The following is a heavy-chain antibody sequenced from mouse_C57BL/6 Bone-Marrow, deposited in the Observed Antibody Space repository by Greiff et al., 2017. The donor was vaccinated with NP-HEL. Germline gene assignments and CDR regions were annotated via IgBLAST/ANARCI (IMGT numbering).Heavy chain of an antibody. CDR1: GFTFSDYG. CDR3: ARHYYGSIYYAMDY. V-gene: IGHV5-15*04. Sequence: EVMLVESGGGLVQPGGSLKLSCAASGFTFSDYGMAWVRQAPRKGPEWVAFISNLAYSIYYADTVTGRFTISRENAKNTLYLEMSSLRSEDTAMYYCARHYYGSIYYAMDYWGQGTSVTVSS. CDR2: ISNLAYSI. D-gene: IGHD1-1*01. J-gene: IGHJ4*01.